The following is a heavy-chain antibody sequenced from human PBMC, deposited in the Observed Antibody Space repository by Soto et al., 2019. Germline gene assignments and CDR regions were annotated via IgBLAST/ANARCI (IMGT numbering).Heavy chain of an antibody. J-gene: IGHJ5*02. D-gene: IGHD2-21*01. CDR3: AKCDVLMTTSGGWCNGFDP. Sequence: EVQLLESGGSLVQPGGSLRRSCAASGFTFSTFAMNWVRQAPGEGMEWVSSISGSGGNTQYADSVKGRVTISRDNSKNTLYLQMNTLRAEDTAVYYCAKCDVLMTTSGGWCNGFDPWGQGTRVIVSS. CDR2: ISGSGGNT. CDR1: GFTFSTFA. V-gene: IGHV3-23*01.